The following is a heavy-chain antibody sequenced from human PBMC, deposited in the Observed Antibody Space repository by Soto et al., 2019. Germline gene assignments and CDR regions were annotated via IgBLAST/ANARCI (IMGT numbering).Heavy chain of an antibody. Sequence: GGSLRLSCAASGFPFSIYAMSLVRQSPGKGLEWVSAISVSGGSTYYADSVKGRFTISRDNSKNTLYLQMNSLRAEETAVYYCEKNDYVWGSYRYSPSVDYWGKGTLITLSS. CDR1: GFPFSIYA. D-gene: IGHD3-16*02. J-gene: IGHJ4*02. V-gene: IGHV3-23*01. CDR3: EKNDYVWGSYRYSPSVDY. CDR2: ISVSGGST.